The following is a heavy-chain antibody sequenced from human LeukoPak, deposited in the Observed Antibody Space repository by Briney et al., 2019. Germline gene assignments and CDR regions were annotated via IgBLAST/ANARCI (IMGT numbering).Heavy chain of an antibody. CDR2: INHSGST. V-gene: IGHV4-34*01. CDR3: VRDRFCSGRSCYGPPDD. CDR1: GGSFSGYY. D-gene: IGHD2-15*01. Sequence: PSETLSLTCAVYGGSFSGYYWSWIRQPPGKGLEWIGEINHSGSTNYNPSLKSRVTISIDTSKNQFSLKVNSVTAADTAVYYCVRDRFCSGRSCYGPPDDWGQGARVTVSS. J-gene: IGHJ4*02.